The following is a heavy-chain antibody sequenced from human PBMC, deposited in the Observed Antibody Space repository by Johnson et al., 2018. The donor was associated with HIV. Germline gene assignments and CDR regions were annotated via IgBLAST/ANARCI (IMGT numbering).Heavy chain of an antibody. CDR2: IKSRTDDGTT. V-gene: IGHV3-15*01. CDR3: TTIARSYSYDSSGHLYDAFDI. D-gene: IGHD3-22*01. CDR1: GFTFSSYA. Sequence: VQLVESGGGVVQPGRSLRLSCAASGFTFSSYAMHWVRQAPGKGLEWVSHIKSRTDDGTTNYAAPLKGRFTISRDDSKNMLHLQMNSLKTEDTAIYYCTTIARSYSYDSSGHLYDAFDIWGQGTMVTVAS. J-gene: IGHJ3*02.